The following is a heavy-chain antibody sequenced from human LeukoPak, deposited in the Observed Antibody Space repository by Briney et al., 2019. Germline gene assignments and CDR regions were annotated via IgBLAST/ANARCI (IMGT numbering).Heavy chain of an antibody. CDR3: AKVLSGSQDY. V-gene: IGHV3-23*01. J-gene: IGHJ4*02. CDR1: GFTFSSYA. Sequence: GGSLRLSCAASGFTFSSYAMSWVRQAPGKGLEWVSTIGGGGESTYYADTVKGRFTISRDNSKNTVYLQMNSLRAEDAAVYYCAKVLSGSQDYWGQGTLVTVFS. CDR2: IGGGGEST. D-gene: IGHD1-20*01.